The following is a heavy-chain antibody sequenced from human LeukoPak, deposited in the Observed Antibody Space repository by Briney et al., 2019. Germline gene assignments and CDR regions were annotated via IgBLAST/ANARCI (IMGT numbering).Heavy chain of an antibody. J-gene: IGHJ4*02. V-gene: IGHV4-34*01. CDR3: ARRPLGGGIDS. CDR2: INDSGST. CDR1: GGSFSGNH. Sequence: PSETLSLTCAVYGGSFSGNHWSWVRQPPGKGLEWIGEINDSGSTNYNPSLKSRVTLSVDTSKNQFSLKLNSVTAADTAVYYCARRPLGGGIDSWGQGTLVIVSS. D-gene: IGHD3-16*01.